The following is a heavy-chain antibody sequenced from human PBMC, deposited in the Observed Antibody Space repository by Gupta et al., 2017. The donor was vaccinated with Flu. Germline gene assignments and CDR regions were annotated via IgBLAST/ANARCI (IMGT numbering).Heavy chain of an antibody. CDR1: GFTFDDYA. V-gene: IGHV3-9*01. CDR3: AKDRQYDSYGYLNLFDY. Sequence: EVQLVESGGGLVQPGRSLRLSCAASGFTFDDYAMHWVRQAPGKGLEWVSGISWNSGTIGYADSVKGRFTVSRDNAKNSLYLQMNSLRAEDTALYYCAKDRQYDSYGYLNLFDYWGQGTLVTVSS. CDR2: ISWNSGTI. J-gene: IGHJ4*02. D-gene: IGHD5-18*01.